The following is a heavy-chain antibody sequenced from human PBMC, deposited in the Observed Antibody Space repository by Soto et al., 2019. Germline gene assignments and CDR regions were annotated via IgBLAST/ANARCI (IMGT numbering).Heavy chain of an antibody. V-gene: IGHV3-48*03. CDR3: VREAPCSNGVCQFDY. CDR2: ISSSGSTI. CDR1: GFTFSPYE. D-gene: IGHD2-8*01. Sequence: LRLSCAASGFTFSPYEMSWVRQAPGKGLEWISYISSSGSTIHYADSVKGRFSISRDDAKKSLFLQMNSLRAEDTAVYYCVREAPCSNGVCQFDYWGRGTLVTVSS. J-gene: IGHJ4*02.